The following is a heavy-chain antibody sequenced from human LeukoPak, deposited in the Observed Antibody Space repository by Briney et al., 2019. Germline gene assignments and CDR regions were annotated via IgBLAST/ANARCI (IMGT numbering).Heavy chain of an antibody. CDR3: ARPTYHYDSDRGAFDI. CDR2: IKQDGSEK. Sequence: GGSLRLSCAASGFTFSSYWMSWVRQAPGKGLEWVANIKQDGSEKYYVDSVKGRFTISRDNAKNSLYLQMNSLRAEDTAVYYCARPTYHYDSDRGAFDIWGQGTMVTVSS. D-gene: IGHD3-22*01. V-gene: IGHV3-7*01. CDR1: GFTFSSYW. J-gene: IGHJ3*02.